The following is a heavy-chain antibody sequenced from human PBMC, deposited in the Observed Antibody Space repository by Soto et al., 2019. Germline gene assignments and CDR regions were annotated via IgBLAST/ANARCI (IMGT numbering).Heavy chain of an antibody. CDR3: ARESEDLTSNFDY. V-gene: IGHV3-21*06. CDR2: ISSTTNYI. CDR1: GFPFPRYS. Sequence: PGGSLRLSCSASGFPFPRYSMDWVRQAPGKGLEWVSSISSTTNYIYYGDSMKGRFTISRDNAKNSLYLEMNSLRAEDTAVYYCARESEDLTSNFDYWGQGTLVTVSS. J-gene: IGHJ4*02.